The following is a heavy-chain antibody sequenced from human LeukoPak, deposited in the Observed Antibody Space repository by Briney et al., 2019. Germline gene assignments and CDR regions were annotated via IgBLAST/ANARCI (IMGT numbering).Heavy chain of an antibody. CDR3: AGYDILTGYSYREYYFDY. V-gene: IGHV4-34*01. CDR1: GGSFSGYY. J-gene: IGHJ4*02. D-gene: IGHD3-9*01. CDR2: INHSGST. Sequence: PSETLSLTCAVYGGSFSGYYWSWIRQPPGKGLEWIGEINHSGSTNYNPSLKSRVTISVDTSKNQFFLKLSSVTAADTAVYYCAGYDILTGYSYREYYFDYWGQGTLVTVSS.